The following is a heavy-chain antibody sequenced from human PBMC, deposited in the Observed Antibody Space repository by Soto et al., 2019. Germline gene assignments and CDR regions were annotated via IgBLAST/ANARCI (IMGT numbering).Heavy chain of an antibody. D-gene: IGHD3-3*01. CDR2: IKSKTDGGTT. Sequence: GGSLRLSCAASGFTFSNAWMSWVRQAPGKGLEWVGRIKSKTDGGTTDYAAPVKGRFTISRDDSKNTLYLQMNSLKTEDTAVYYCTTAKYYDFWSGYGYYFDYWGQGTLVTVSS. J-gene: IGHJ4*02. CDR1: GFTFSNAW. CDR3: TTAKYYDFWSGYGYYFDY. V-gene: IGHV3-15*01.